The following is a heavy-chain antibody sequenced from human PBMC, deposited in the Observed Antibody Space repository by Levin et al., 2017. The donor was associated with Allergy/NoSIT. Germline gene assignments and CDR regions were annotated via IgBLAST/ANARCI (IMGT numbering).Heavy chain of an antibody. CDR3: AGDYRPYRLGWFDP. CDR2: ISSSSNV. Sequence: GGSLRLSCVASGFTFSTFSMNWVRQAPGKGLEWVSSISSSSNVYYADSVKGRFSVSRDNDKNSLFLQMNSLRAEDTAVYSCAGDYRPYRLGWFDPWGQGTLVTVSS. CDR1: GFTFSTFS. D-gene: IGHD3-16*01. V-gene: IGHV3-69-1*01. J-gene: IGHJ5*02.